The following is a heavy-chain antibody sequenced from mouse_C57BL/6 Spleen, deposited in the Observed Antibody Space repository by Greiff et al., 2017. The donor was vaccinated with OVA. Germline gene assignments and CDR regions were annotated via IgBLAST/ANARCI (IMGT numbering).Heavy chain of an antibody. V-gene: IGHV3-6*01. J-gene: IGHJ2*01. CDR2: ISYDGSN. CDR3: AREDDGYCFDY. D-gene: IGHD2-3*01. CDR1: GYSITSGYY. Sequence: EVQLVESGPGLVKPSQSLSLTCSVTGYSITSGYYWNWIRQFPGNKLEWMGYISYDGSNNYNPSLKNRISITRDTSKNQFFLKLNSVTTEDTATYYCAREDDGYCFDYWGQGTTLTVSS.